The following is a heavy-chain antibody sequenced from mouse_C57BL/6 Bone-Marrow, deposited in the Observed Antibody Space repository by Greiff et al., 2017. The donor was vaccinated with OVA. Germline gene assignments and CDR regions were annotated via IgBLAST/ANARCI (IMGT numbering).Heavy chain of an antibody. V-gene: IGHV2-2*01. J-gene: IGHJ1*03. CDR2: IWRGGST. Sequence: VQLQQSGPGLVQPSQSLSITCTVSGFSLTSSGVHWVRQSPGKGLEWLGVIWRGGSTDYNAAFISRLSISKDTSKSQVFFKMNSLQADDTAIYYCASCYYYGTRGYLEVWGTGTTVTVS. CDR1: GFSLTSSG. CDR3: ASCYYYGTRGYLEV. D-gene: IGHD1-1*01.